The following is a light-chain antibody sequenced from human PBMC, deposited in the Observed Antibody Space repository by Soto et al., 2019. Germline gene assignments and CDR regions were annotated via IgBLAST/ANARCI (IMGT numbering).Light chain of an antibody. CDR3: QHYLNYPIT. J-gene: IGKJ5*01. V-gene: IGKV1-6*01. CDR1: QGIRND. Sequence: AIQMTQSPSSLSASVGDRVTITCRASQGIRNDLGWYQQKPGKAPKLLIYAASSLQSGVPSRFSGSGSGTDCTLTITHLQSEDVATYYCQHYLNYPITFGQGTRLEIK. CDR2: AAS.